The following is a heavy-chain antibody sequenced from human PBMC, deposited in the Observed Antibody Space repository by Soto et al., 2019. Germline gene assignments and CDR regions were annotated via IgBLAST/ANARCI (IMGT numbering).Heavy chain of an antibody. D-gene: IGHD3-9*01. CDR3: VRAGTGYQLDY. CDR2: IRNKANSYTA. Sequence: EVQLVESGGGLVQPGGSLRLSCAASGFTFSDHYTDWVRQASGKGLEWVGRIRNKANSYTAEYAASVKGRFTISRDDSKNSLYLQMNSLKIEDTALYYCVRAGTGYQLDYWGQGTLVTVSS. CDR1: GFTFSDHY. J-gene: IGHJ4*02. V-gene: IGHV3-72*01.